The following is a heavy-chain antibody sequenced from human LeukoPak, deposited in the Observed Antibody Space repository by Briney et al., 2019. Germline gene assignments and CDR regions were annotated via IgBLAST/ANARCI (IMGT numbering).Heavy chain of an antibody. CDR3: ARGRLGDY. Sequence: IRQPXXKRLEWTGEINHSGSTHYNPSLKSRVTISVDTCKNQFSLKLSSVTAADTAVYYCARGRLGDYWGQGTLVTVSS. J-gene: IGHJ4*02. D-gene: IGHD6-19*01. CDR2: INHSGST. V-gene: IGHV4-34*01.